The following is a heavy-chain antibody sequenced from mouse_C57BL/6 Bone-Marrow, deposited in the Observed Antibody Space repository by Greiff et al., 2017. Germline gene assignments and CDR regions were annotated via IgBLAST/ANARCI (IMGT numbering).Heavy chain of an antibody. J-gene: IGHJ2*01. D-gene: IGHD2-2*01. CDR1: GYTFTSYW. CDR2: IDPTGGGT. Sequence: QVQLQQPGAELVKPGASVKLSCKASGYTFTSYWMHWVKQRPGRGLEWIGRIDPTGGGTKYNEKFKSKATLTVDKPSSTAYMQLSSLPSEDSAVYYCARRGYDGYDDYWGQGTTLTVSS. V-gene: IGHV1-72*01. CDR3: ARRGYDGYDDY.